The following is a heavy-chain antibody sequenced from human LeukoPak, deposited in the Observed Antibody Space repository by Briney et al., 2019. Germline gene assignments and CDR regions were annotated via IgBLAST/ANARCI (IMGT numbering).Heavy chain of an antibody. J-gene: IGHJ3*02. CDR1: GFTFTRYW. V-gene: IGHV3-7*03. Sequence: SGGSLRLSCAASGFTFTRYWMTWVRQAPGKGLEWVANIKHDGSERDYVDSVKGRFTISRDNSKNTLYLQMNSLRAEDTAVYYCAKDLGTVTTFAFDIWGQGTMVTVSS. CDR2: IKHDGSER. CDR3: AKDLGTVTTFAFDI. D-gene: IGHD4-17*01.